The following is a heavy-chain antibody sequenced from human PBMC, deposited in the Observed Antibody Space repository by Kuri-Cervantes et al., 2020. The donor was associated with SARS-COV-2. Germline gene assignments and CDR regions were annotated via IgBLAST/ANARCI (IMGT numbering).Heavy chain of an antibody. Sequence: ASVQVSCKASGYTFTSYGISWVRQAPGQGLEWMGWISAYNGNTNYAQKLQGRVTMTTDTSTSTVYMELSSLRSEDTAVYYCASASMTGIEYWGQGTLVTVSS. CDR2: ISAYNGNT. CDR1: GYTFTSYG. J-gene: IGHJ4*02. CDR3: ASASMTGIEY. D-gene: IGHD2/OR15-2a*01. V-gene: IGHV1-18*01.